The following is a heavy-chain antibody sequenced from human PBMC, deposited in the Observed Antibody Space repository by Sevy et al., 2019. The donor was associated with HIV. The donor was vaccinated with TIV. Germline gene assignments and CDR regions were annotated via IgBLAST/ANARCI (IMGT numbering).Heavy chain of an antibody. V-gene: IGHV3-7*03. CDR2: IKQDGSEK. CDR1: GFTFSSYW. CDR3: ARIGPSRGWYFGWFDP. J-gene: IGHJ5*02. Sequence: HGGSLRLSCAASGFTFSSYWMSWVRQAPGKGLEWVANIKQDGSEKYYVDSVKGRFTISRDNAKNSQYLQMSSLRAEDTAVYYCARIGPSRGWYFGWFDPWGQGTLVTVSS. D-gene: IGHD6-19*01.